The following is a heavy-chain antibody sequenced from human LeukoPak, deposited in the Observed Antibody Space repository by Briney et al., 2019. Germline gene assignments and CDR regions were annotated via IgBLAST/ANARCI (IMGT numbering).Heavy chain of an antibody. CDR3: ERGGSGISNAFDI. V-gene: IGHV4-59*01. CDR1: AGGSISSYY. Sequence: SETLSLTCTVSAGGSISSYYWSWIRQPPGKGLEWIGYLYYSGSTNSNPSLKSRVTMSVDTSKNQFSLKLRSVTAADTAVYYCERGGSGISNAFDIWGQGTMVTVSS. CDR2: LYYSGST. J-gene: IGHJ3*02. D-gene: IGHD3-10*01.